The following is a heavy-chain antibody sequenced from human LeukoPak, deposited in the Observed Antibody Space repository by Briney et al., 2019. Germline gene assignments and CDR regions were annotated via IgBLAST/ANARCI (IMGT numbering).Heavy chain of an antibody. D-gene: IGHD2-21*02. CDR3: ARDNVGGDYYFDY. CDR1: GYTFTGYY. CDR2: INPNSGGT. V-gene: IGHV1-2*06. Sequence: ASVKVSCKASGYTFTGYYMHWVRQAPGQGLEWMGRINPNSGGTNYAQKFQGRVTMTRDTSISTAYMELSRLRSDDTAVYYCARDNVGGDYYFDYWGQGTLVTVSS. J-gene: IGHJ4*02.